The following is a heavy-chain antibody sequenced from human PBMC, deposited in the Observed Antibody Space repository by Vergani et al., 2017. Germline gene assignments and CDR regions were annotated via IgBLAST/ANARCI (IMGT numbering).Heavy chain of an antibody. D-gene: IGHD3-3*01. V-gene: IGHV1-2*02. CDR2: INPNSGGT. J-gene: IGHJ6*03. CDR3: ARGLSGVVPPSYYMDA. Sequence: QVQLVQSGAEVKKPGASVKVSCKASGYTFTGYYMHWVRQAPGQGLEWMGWINPNSGGTNYAQKFQGRVTMTRDTSISTAYMELSRLRSDDTAVYYCARGLSGVVPPSYYMDAWGKGTTVTVSS. CDR1: GYTFTGYY.